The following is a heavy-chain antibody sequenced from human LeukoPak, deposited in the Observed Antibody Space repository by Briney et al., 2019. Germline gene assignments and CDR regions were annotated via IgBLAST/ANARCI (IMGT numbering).Heavy chain of an antibody. CDR1: GGSFSGYY. V-gene: IGHV4-34*01. J-gene: IGHJ4*02. CDR3: ATRGGYNKNDY. CDR2: INHSGST. D-gene: IGHD5-24*01. Sequence: SETLSLTCAVYGGSFSGYYWSWIRQPPGKGLEWIGEINHSGSTNYNPSLKSRVTISVDTSKNQFSLKLSSVTAADTAVYYCATRGGYNKNDYWGQGTLVTVSS.